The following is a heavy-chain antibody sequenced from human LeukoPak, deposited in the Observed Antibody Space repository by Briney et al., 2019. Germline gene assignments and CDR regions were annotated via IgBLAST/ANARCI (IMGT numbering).Heavy chain of an antibody. CDR2: INHSGST. D-gene: IGHD6-19*01. CDR3: ARGTYSSGWYRPPGDYFDY. Sequence: SETLSLTCTVSGGSISSYYWSWIRQPPGKGLEWIGEINHSGSTNYNPSLKSRVTISVDTSKNQFSLKLSSVTAADTAVYYCARGTYSSGWYRPPGDYFDYWGQGTLVTVSS. J-gene: IGHJ4*02. V-gene: IGHV4-34*01. CDR1: GGSISSYY.